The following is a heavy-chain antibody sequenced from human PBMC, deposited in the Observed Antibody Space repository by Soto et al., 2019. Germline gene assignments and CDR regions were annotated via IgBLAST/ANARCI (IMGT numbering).Heavy chain of an antibody. Sequence: SVKVSCKASVYTFTSYYMHWVRQAPLQVLEWIGIINPSGGSTSYAQKFQGRVTMTRDTSTSTVYMELSSLRSEDAAVYYCARDLDCRGGRFYSVLHYWGQGTMVNVSS. D-gene: IGHD2-15*01. V-gene: IGHV1-46*01. CDR2: INPSGGST. J-gene: IGHJ4*02. CDR3: ARDLDCRGGRFYSVLHY. CDR1: VYTFTSYY.